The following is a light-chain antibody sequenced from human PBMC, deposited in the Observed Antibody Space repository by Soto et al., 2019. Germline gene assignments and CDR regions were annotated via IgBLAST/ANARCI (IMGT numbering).Light chain of an antibody. CDR1: QSISSG. CDR3: QQYNSYSWT. Sequence: DIQMTQSPSTLSASVGDRVTITCRASQSISSGLAWYQQKPGKAPKLLIYDASSLESGVPPRFSGSGSGTEFTLTISSLQPDDFATYYCQQYNSYSWTFGQGTKVEIK. J-gene: IGKJ1*01. V-gene: IGKV1-5*01. CDR2: DAS.